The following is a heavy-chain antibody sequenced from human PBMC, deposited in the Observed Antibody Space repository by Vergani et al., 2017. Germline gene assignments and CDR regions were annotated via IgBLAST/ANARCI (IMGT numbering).Heavy chain of an antibody. V-gene: IGHV1-69*04. D-gene: IGHD2-2*01. Sequence: QVQLVQSGAEVKKPGSSVKVSCKASGGTFSSYAISWVRQAPGQGLEWMGRIIPILGIANYAQKFQGRVTITADKSTSTAYMELSRLRSDDTAVYYCARGPHRASQLLLDYWGQGTLVTVSS. CDR3: ARGPHRASQLLLDY. CDR2: IIPILGIA. J-gene: IGHJ4*02. CDR1: GGTFSSYA.